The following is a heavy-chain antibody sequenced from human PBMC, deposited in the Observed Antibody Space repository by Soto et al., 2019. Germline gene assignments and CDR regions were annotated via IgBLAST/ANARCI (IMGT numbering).Heavy chain of an antibody. V-gene: IGHV4-34*01. CDR2: INHSGST. CDR3: ARGFITMVRGVYHYYYYGMDV. D-gene: IGHD3-10*01. CDR1: GGSFSGYY. Sequence: SETLSLTCAVYGGSFSGYYWSWIRQPPGKGLEWIGEINHSGSTNYNPSLKSRVTISVDMSKNQFSLKLSSVTAADTAVYYCARGFITMVRGVYHYYYYGMDVWGQGTTVTVSS. J-gene: IGHJ6*02.